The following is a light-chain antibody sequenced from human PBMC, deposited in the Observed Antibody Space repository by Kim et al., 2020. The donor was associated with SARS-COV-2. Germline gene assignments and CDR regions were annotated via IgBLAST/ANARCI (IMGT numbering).Light chain of an antibody. V-gene: IGKV3-15*01. J-gene: IGKJ1*01. CDR1: QNIRSN. Sequence: SPGERAPLSCRASQNIRSNLAWYQQIPGQAPRLLIHGASNRATGIPARFSGSGSGTEFTLTINSLQSDDFAIYYCLQYNNWPPWTFGQGTKVDIK. CDR3: LQYNNWPPWT. CDR2: GAS.